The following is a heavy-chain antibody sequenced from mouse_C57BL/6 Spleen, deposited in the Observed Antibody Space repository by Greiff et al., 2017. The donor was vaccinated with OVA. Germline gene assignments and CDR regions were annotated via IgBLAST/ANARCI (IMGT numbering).Heavy chain of an antibody. V-gene: IGHV1-82*01. CDR1: GYAFSSSW. Sequence: VQLQQSGPELVKPGASVKISCKASGYAFSSSWMNWVKQRPGKGLEWIGRIYPGDGDTNYNGKFKGKATLTADKSSSTAYMQLSSLTSEDSAVYFCARGVDSSGFAYWGQGTLVTVSA. J-gene: IGHJ3*01. CDR3: ARGVDSSGFAY. D-gene: IGHD3-2*02. CDR2: IYPGDGDT.